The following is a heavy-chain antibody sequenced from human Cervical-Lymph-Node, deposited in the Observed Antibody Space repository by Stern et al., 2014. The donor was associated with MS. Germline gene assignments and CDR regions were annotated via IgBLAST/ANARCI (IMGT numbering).Heavy chain of an antibody. V-gene: IGHV3-30-3*01. J-gene: IGHJ4*02. CDR3: ARDGRSV. CDR1: GFTFSSYT. CDR2: ISYDGNSK. Sequence: VQLVESWGGVVQPGRSLRLSCAASGFTFSSYTMPWVRQAPGQGLEWVAVISYDGNSKFYADSVKGRFTISRDNSKNTLFLQMNSLRTEDTAVYYCARDGRSVWGQGTLVTVSS.